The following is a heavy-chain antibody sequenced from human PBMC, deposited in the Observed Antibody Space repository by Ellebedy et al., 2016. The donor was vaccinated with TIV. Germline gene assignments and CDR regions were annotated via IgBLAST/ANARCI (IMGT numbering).Heavy chain of an antibody. J-gene: IGHJ4*02. CDR1: GGSISSSSYY. D-gene: IGHD6-19*01. V-gene: IGHV4-39*02. Sequence: SETLSLTCTVSGGSISSSSYYWGWIRQPPGKGLEWIGSFYYSGSTHYNPSLKSRVTISVDTSKNQSSLKLTSVTAADTAVYYCAREGLESSGYYVGRVDYWGQGTLVTVSS. CDR2: FYYSGST. CDR3: AREGLESSGYYVGRVDY.